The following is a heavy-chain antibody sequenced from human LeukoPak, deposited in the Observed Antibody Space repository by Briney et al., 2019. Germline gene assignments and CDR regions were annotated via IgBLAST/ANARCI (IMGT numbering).Heavy chain of an antibody. Sequence: GASVKVSCKASRYTFTSYAMNWVRQAPGQGLEWMGWINTNTGNPTYAQGFTGRFVFSLDTSVSTAYLQISSLKAEDTAVYYCAREGHIVVVVAATPLDVWGQGTTVTVSS. CDR1: RYTFTSYA. CDR3: AREGHIVVVVAATPLDV. V-gene: IGHV7-4-1*02. CDR2: INTNTGNP. J-gene: IGHJ6*02. D-gene: IGHD2-15*01.